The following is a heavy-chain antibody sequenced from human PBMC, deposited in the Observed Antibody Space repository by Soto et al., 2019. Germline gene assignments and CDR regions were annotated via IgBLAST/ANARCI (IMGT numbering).Heavy chain of an antibody. V-gene: IGHV4-31*03. Sequence: QVQLQESGPGLVKPSQTLSLTCTVSGGSISSGGYYWSWIRQHPGKGLEWIGYIYYSGSTYYNPSHKSRVTIAVDTSKSQFSLKLSSVTAADTAVYYCAARRWGTVPGWGQGTLVTVSS. CDR3: AARRWGTVPG. D-gene: IGHD4-17*01. J-gene: IGHJ4*02. CDR2: IYYSGST. CDR1: GGSISSGGYY.